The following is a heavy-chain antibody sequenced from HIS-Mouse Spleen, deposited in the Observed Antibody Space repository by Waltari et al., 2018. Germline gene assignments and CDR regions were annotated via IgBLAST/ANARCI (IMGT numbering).Heavy chain of an antibody. J-gene: IGHJ5*02. CDR3: ARSPYYDFWSGYSDNWFDP. CDR1: GGSISSGGYY. Sequence: QVQLQESGPGLVKPSQTLSLTCTVSGGSISSGGYYWSWIRQHPGKGLEWIGYIYFKGRPYYNPALKGRVTRSVDTSKKQFSLKLSAVTAADTAVYYCARSPYYDFWSGYSDNWFDPWGQGTLVTVSS. V-gene: IGHV4-31*03. CDR2: IYFKGRP. D-gene: IGHD3-3*01.